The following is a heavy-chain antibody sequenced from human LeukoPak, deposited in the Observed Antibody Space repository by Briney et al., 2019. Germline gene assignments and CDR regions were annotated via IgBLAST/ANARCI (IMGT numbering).Heavy chain of an antibody. Sequence: GSVKVYCKASGYTFTSYAMHWVRQAPGQRLEWMGWINAGNGNTKYSQKFQGRVTITRDTSASTAYMELSSLRSEDTAVYYCARGIYYYGSGSYYNVPFDYWGQGTLVTVSS. V-gene: IGHV1-3*01. D-gene: IGHD3-10*01. CDR3: ARGIYYYGSGSYYNVPFDY. J-gene: IGHJ4*02. CDR1: GYTFTSYA. CDR2: INAGNGNT.